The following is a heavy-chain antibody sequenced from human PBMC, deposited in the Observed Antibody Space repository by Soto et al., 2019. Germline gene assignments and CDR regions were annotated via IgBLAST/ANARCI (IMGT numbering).Heavy chain of an antibody. CDR2: ISYDGGNK. Sequence: GGSLRLSCAASGFTLSGYAMDWVRQAPGKGLEWVAVISYDGGNKYYADSVKGRFTISRDNSKNTLSLQMNSLRAEDTAVYYCTKANRYCSGANCFTFDYWGLGTLVTVSS. D-gene: IGHD2-15*01. V-gene: IGHV3-30*04. CDR1: GFTLSGYA. CDR3: TKANRYCSGANCFTFDY. J-gene: IGHJ4*02.